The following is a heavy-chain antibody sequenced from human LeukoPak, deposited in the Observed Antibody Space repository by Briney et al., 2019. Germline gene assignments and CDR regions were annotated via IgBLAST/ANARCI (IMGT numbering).Heavy chain of an antibody. V-gene: IGHV3-21*01. D-gene: IGHD5-18*01. Sequence: PGGSLRLSCAASGFTFSSYSMNWVRQAPGMGLEWVSSISSSSSYIYYADSVKGRFTISRDNAKNSLYLQMNSLRAEDTAVYYCASLRYSYGLSDAFDIWGQGTMVTVSS. CDR2: ISSSSSYI. CDR3: ASLRYSYGLSDAFDI. J-gene: IGHJ3*02. CDR1: GFTFSSYS.